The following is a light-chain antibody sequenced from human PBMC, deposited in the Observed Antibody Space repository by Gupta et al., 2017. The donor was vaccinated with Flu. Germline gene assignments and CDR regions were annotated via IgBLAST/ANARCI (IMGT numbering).Light chain of an antibody. CDR1: TSSIGAGYD. V-gene: IGLV1-40*01. CDR2: GNN. CDR3: QSYDNSLSGSKV. J-gene: IGLJ3*02. Sequence: QFVLTQPPSVSGPPGQRVTIPCPGSTSSIGAGYDVHWYQQVPGRAPKRLIFGNNNRPSDVADRFSGSKSGTSASLAIAGLQAEDEADYYCQSYDNSLSGSKVFGGGTKLTVL.